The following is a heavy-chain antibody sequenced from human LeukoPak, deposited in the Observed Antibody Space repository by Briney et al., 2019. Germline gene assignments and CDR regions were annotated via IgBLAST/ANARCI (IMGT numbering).Heavy chain of an antibody. V-gene: IGHV4-59*01. CDR3: AREWRGAFFDY. D-gene: IGHD1-26*01. Sequence: SETLSLTCTVSGGSISSYYWSWIRQPPGKGLEWIGYIYYSGSTNYNPPLKSRVTISLDKSKNHFSLSLTSVTAADTAVYYCAREWRGAFFDYWGQGTPVTVSS. J-gene: IGHJ4*02. CDR2: IYYSGST. CDR1: GGSISSYY.